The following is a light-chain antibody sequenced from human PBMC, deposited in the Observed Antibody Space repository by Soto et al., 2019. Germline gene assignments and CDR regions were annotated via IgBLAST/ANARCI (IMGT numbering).Light chain of an antibody. J-gene: IGKJ5*01. V-gene: IGKV3-20*01. CDR3: QQYGSSPIT. CDR2: AAS. CDR1: QSVRSSY. Sequence: EIVLTQSPGTLSLSPGERATVSCRASQSVRSSYLAWYQQKPGQSPSLLMFAASRRATGIPDRFSGSGSETDFTLTISRLEPEDFAVYYCQQYGSSPITFGQGTRLEIK.